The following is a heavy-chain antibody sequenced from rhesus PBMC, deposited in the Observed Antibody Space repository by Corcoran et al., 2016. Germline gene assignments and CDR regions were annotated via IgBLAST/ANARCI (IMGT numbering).Heavy chain of an antibody. CDR3: ARDGYSGSRFDY. CDR1: GGSISDSYY. Sequence: QVQLQESGPGLVKPSETLSLTCAVSGGSISDSYYWSWIRQPPGKELERIGYIYGRVGSTNYNPSLKSRVTISTDTAKNQFSLKLSSVTAADTAVYYCARDGYSGSRFDYWGQGVLVTVSS. V-gene: IGHV4-106*01. D-gene: IGHD1-44*02. CDR2: IYGRVGST. J-gene: IGHJ4*01.